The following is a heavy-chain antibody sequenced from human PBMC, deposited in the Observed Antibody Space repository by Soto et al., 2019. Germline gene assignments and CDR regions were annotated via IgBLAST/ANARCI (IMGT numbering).Heavy chain of an antibody. J-gene: IGHJ4*02. D-gene: IGHD3-9*01. V-gene: IGHV3-23*01. CDR1: RFTFSNFA. CDR3: AKGVATYVLLTHDY. Sequence: QPGGSLRLSCAASRFTFSNFAMIWVRQAPGKGLEWVSTITGTSANKYYTDSVKGRFAISRDNSQNTLYLQMNSLTTEATAAYYCAKGVATYVLLTHDYSGPGTLMTV. CDR2: ITGTSANK.